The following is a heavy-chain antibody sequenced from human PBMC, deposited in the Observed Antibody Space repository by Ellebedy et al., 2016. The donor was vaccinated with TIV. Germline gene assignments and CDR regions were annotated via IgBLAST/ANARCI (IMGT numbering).Heavy chain of an antibody. CDR1: GFTFSNYW. J-gene: IGHJ4*02. Sequence: GESLKISCAASGFTFSNYWMSWVRQAPGKGLEWVANIKQDGSEKYYVDSVEGRFAISRDNAKNSMCLQMNSLRDEDTAVYYCARDQWLGRAYYFDYWGQGTLLTVSS. D-gene: IGHD6-19*01. CDR3: ARDQWLGRAYYFDY. CDR2: IKQDGSEK. V-gene: IGHV3-7*01.